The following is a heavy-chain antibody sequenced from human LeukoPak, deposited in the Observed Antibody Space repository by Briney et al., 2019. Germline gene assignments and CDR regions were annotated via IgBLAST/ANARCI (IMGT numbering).Heavy chain of an antibody. CDR1: GFTLSSYA. J-gene: IGHJ4*02. D-gene: IGHD3-9*01. CDR3: AKVAHYDILTGYFYFDY. Sequence: PGGSPRLSCAASGFTLSSYAMSWVRQAPGKGLEWVSAISASGGSTYYADSVKGRFTISRDNSKNTLYLQMNSLRAEDTAVYYCAKVAHYDILTGYFYFDYWGQGTLVTVSS. CDR2: ISASGGST. V-gene: IGHV3-23*01.